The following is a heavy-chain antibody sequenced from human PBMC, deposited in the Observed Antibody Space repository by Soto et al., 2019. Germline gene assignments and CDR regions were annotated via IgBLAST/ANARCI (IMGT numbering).Heavy chain of an antibody. V-gene: IGHV1-18*04. CDR1: GYTFTSHG. CDR2: ISTYNSRT. CDR3: ARARYCASPSCYKHYYYGMDT. D-gene: IGHD2-2*02. J-gene: IGHJ6*02. Sequence: QDQLVQSGAEVKKPGASVKISCEASGYTFTSHGISWVRQAPGQGLEWLGWISTYNSRTHYAQQVQGRVTMTTATSTSTAYLDLRSLTFDDTAVYYCARARYCASPSCYKHYYYGMDTWGQGTTVTVSS.